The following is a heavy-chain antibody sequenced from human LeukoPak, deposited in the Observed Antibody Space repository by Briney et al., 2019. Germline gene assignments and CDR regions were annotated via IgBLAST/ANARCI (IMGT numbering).Heavy chain of an antibody. CDR3: ASNFPYDSSGYYEDY. Sequence: PSETLSLTCTVSGDSINDHYWGWIRQPPGKGLEWIGSIYYSGSTYYNPSLKSRVTISVDTSKNQFSLKLSSVTAADTAVYYCASNFPYDSSGYYEDYWGQGTLVTVSS. J-gene: IGHJ4*02. CDR1: GDSINDHY. D-gene: IGHD3-22*01. CDR2: IYYSGST. V-gene: IGHV4-39*01.